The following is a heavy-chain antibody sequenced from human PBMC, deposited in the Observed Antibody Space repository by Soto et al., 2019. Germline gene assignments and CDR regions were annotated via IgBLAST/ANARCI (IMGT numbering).Heavy chain of an antibody. CDR2: IIPILGIA. Sequence: SVKVSCKASGGTFSSYTISWVRQAPGQGLEWMGRIIPILGIANYAQKFQGRVTITADKSTSTAYMELSSLRSEDMAVYYCARDQGIAAAGRTPDYWGQGTLVTVSS. J-gene: IGHJ4*02. D-gene: IGHD6-13*01. CDR3: ARDQGIAAAGRTPDY. CDR1: GGTFSSYT. V-gene: IGHV1-69*04.